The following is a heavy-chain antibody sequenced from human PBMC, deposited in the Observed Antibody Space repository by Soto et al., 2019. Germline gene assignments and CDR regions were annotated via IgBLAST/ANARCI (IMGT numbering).Heavy chain of an antibody. D-gene: IGHD3-3*02. Sequence: EVQLVESGGGLVQPGGSLRLSCVASGFAFSNYSMNWVRQAPGKGLEWVSYIRSSGSPTYYAGSVKGRFTISRDNAKKSLYLQMNSLRAEDTAVYYCARMTSRISPGCWGQGNLVTVSS. V-gene: IGHV3-48*01. J-gene: IGHJ4*02. CDR1: GFAFSNYS. CDR2: IRSSGSPT. CDR3: ARMTSRISPGC.